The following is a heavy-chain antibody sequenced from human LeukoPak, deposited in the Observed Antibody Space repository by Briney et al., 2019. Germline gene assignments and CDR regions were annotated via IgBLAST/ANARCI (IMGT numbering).Heavy chain of an antibody. CDR3: ARDLQLWFYFDY. V-gene: IGHV1-2*02. CDR2: INPNSGGT. CDR1: GYTFTGYY. Sequence: GASVKVSCKASGYTFTGYYMHCVRQAPGQGLEWMGWINPNSGGTNYAQKFQGRVTMTRDTSISTAYMELSRLRSDDTAVYYCARDLQLWFYFDYWGQGTLVIVS. J-gene: IGHJ4*02. D-gene: IGHD5-18*01.